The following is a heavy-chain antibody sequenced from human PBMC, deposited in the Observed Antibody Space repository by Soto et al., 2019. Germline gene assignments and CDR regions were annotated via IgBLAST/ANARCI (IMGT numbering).Heavy chain of an antibody. CDR2: IYHSGST. CDR3: ARNGRDSGGAEGRWARWFDT. CDR1: GYSIRSNSY. D-gene: IGHD2-15*01. J-gene: IGHJ5*02. Sequence: SETLSLTCAVSGYSIRSNSYWGWIRQPPGKGLEWIGSIYHSGSTHYSSSLKSRVTISVDTSKNQFSLKLKSVTAADTAVYYCARNGRDSGGAEGRWARWFDTWGQGTLVTVSS. V-gene: IGHV4-38-2*01.